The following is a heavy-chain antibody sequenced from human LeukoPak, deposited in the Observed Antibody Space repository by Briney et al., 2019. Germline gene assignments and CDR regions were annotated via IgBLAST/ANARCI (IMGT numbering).Heavy chain of an antibody. CDR1: GVSISSSSYY. CDR3: ARGYDTDAFDI. Sequence: PSETLSLTCTVSGVSISSSSYYWGWIRQPPGKGLEWIGYIYYSGSTYYNPSLKSRVTISVDTSKNQFPLKLSSVTAADTAVYYCARGYDTDAFDIRGQGTMVTVSS. J-gene: IGHJ3*02. CDR2: IYYSGST. V-gene: IGHV4-30-4*08. D-gene: IGHD3-22*01.